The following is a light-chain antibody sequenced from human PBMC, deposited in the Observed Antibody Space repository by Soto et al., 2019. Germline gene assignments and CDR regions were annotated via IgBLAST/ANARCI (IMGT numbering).Light chain of an antibody. V-gene: IGKV1D-12*01. CDR3: QQANSFIPLT. Sequence: DIQMTQSPSSVSASVGDRVTITCRSSQGISSYLAWYQQKPGKAPKLLIYTASTLQRGVPSRFSGSGSGTDFTLTISSLQPEDFAPYYGQQANSFIPLTFGGGTKVEIK. J-gene: IGKJ4*01. CDR1: QGISSY. CDR2: TAS.